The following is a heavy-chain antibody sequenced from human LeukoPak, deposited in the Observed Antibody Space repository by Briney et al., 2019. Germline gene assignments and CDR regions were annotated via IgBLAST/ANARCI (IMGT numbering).Heavy chain of an antibody. CDR3: ATDLNYYGSGSYYDY. J-gene: IGHJ4*02. CDR1: GYTLTELS. CDR2: FDPEDGET. V-gene: IGHV1-24*01. Sequence: ASVKVSCKVSGYTLTELSMHWVRQAPGKGLEWMGGFDPEDGETIYAQKFQGRVTMTEDTSTDTAYMELSSLRSEDTAAYYCATDLNYYGSGSYYDYWGQGTLVTVSS. D-gene: IGHD3-10*01.